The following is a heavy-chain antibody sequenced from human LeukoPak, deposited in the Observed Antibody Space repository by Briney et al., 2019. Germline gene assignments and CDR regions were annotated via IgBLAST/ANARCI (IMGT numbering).Heavy chain of an antibody. CDR1: GGSFSGYY. CDR3: ARGHPRYDFWSGYYPYYFDY. Sequence: SETLSLTCAVYGGSFSGYYWSWIRQPPGKGLEWIGEINHSGSTNYNPSLRSRVTISVDTSKNQFSLKLSSVTAADTAVYYCARGHPRYDFWSGYYPYYFDYWGQGTLVTVSS. V-gene: IGHV4-34*01. J-gene: IGHJ4*02. D-gene: IGHD3-3*01. CDR2: INHSGST.